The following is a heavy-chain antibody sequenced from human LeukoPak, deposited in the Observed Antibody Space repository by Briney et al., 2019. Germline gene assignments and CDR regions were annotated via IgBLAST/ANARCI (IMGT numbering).Heavy chain of an antibody. CDR3: VRDGEDGWNDLDC. J-gene: IGHJ4*02. CDR2: INQGGSEK. CDR1: GFSFNNYW. V-gene: IGHV3-7*03. Sequence: GGSLRLFCGASGFSFNNYWMNWVRQAPGKGLEGVANINQGGSEKYYVKSVKGRFTISRDNAKNSLYLQMGSLRAEDTAVYYCVRDGEDGWNDLDCGGQGTLVTVS. D-gene: IGHD1-1*01.